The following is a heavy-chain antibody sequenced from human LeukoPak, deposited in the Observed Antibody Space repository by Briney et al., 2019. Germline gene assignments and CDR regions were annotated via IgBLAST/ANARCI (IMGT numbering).Heavy chain of an antibody. CDR1: GGSISSYY. V-gene: IGHV4-4*07. CDR2: IYTSGST. D-gene: IGHD3-22*01. Sequence: KTSETLSLTCTVSGGSISSYYWSWIRQPAGKGLEWIGRIYTSGSTNYNPSLKSRVTMSVDTSKNQFSLKLSSVTAADTAVYYCAREGSYYNSSGYYYPFDYWGQGTLVTVSS. J-gene: IGHJ4*02. CDR3: AREGSYYNSSGYYYPFDY.